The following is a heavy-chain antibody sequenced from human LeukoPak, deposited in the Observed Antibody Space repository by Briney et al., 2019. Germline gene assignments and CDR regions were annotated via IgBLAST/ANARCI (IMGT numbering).Heavy chain of an antibody. Sequence: QSGGSLTLSCAASGFHLRSYIMRGVSQAPRRGVAWLSCINTDSTTIYYEHSLKGRFTISRDNAKNPLYLQMNSLRPEDTAVYYFARVGPTIVSVSTARPNMDVWGRGTTVTVS. CDR2: INTDSTTI. CDR1: GFHLRSYI. CDR3: ARVGPTIVSVSTARPNMDV. D-gene: IGHD4-11*01. V-gene: IGHV3-48*01. J-gene: IGHJ6*03.